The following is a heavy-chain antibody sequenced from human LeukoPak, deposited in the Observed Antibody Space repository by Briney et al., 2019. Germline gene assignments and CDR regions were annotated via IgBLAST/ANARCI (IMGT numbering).Heavy chain of an antibody. CDR3: VRVHVGTDMVDIDY. V-gene: IGHV3-23*01. J-gene: IGHJ4*02. CDR1: GFSFRSYA. D-gene: IGHD5-18*01. Sequence: GGSLRLSCAASGFSFRSYAMSWVRQAPGKGLEWVSGISGSGGSTYYSDSVKGRFTISRDNSNNTAYLQMNSLRAEDTAVYYCVRVHVGTDMVDIDYWGQGTLVTVSS. CDR2: ISGSGGST.